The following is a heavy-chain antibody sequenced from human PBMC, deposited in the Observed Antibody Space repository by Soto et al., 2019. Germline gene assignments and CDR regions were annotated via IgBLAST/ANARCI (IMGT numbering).Heavy chain of an antibody. J-gene: IGHJ4*02. CDR1: GFTFSDYY. D-gene: IGHD6-13*01. V-gene: IGHV3-11*06. Sequence: GGSLRLSCAASGFTFSDYYMSWIRQAPGKGLEYISYITSGGKFAHHADSVKGRFTISRDNARNSVFLQMNSLRVDDTAMYYCARFSAAGRVFDYWGQGTLVTVSS. CDR3: ARFSAAGRVFDY. CDR2: ITSGGKFA.